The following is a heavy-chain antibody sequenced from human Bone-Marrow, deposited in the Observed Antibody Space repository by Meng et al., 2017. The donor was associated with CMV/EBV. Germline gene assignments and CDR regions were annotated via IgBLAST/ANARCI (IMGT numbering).Heavy chain of an antibody. J-gene: IGHJ4*02. V-gene: IGHV1-69*05. CDR1: GGSFSTYA. CDR2: IIPVFGTA. Sequence: SVKVSCKASGGSFSTYAVNWVRQAPGQGPEWMGRIIPVFGTAKYAQNFKGRVTIAMDESTSTAYMELRNLRSEATARYYCALSGYHYYFDHWGQGTPVTVSS. CDR3: ALSGYHYYFDH. D-gene: IGHD3-22*01.